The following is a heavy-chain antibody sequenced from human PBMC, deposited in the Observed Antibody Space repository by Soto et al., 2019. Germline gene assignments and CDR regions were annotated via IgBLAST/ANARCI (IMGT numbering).Heavy chain of an antibody. J-gene: IGHJ4*02. Sequence: SETLSLTCAVYGGSFSGYYWSWIRQPPGKGLEWIGEINHSGSTNYNPSLKSRVTISVDTSKNQFSLKLSSVTAADTAVYYCARGRVYCSSTSCYAFDYWGQGTLVTVSS. V-gene: IGHV4-34*01. CDR1: GGSFSGYY. D-gene: IGHD2-2*01. CDR3: ARGRVYCSSTSCYAFDY. CDR2: INHSGST.